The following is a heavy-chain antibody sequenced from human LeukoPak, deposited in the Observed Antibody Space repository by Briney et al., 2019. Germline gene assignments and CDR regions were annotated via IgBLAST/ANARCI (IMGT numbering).Heavy chain of an antibody. CDR2: ISSSSSYI. Sequence: GGSLRLSCAASGFTFSSYSMNWVRQAPGKGLEWVSSISSSSSYIYYADSVKGRFTISRDNAKNSLYLQMNSLRAEDTAVYYCAKHTSAKYYASSGYYLQLGYWGQGTLVTVSS. D-gene: IGHD3-22*01. V-gene: IGHV3-21*01. CDR1: GFTFSSYS. CDR3: AKHTSAKYYASSGYYLQLGY. J-gene: IGHJ4*02.